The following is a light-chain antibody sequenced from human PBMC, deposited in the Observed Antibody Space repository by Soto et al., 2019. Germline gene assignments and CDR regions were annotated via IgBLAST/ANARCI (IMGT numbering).Light chain of an antibody. Sequence: QSALNQPASVSGSPGQSISISCTGTISDFGGYNYVSWYQQHPGKTPKLLIYEVTNRPSGVSSRFSASKSGNTASLTISGLQAEDEADYYCTSYTDTSVYVFGTGTKVTVL. CDR3: TSYTDTSVYV. CDR2: EVT. V-gene: IGLV2-14*01. J-gene: IGLJ1*01. CDR1: ISDFGGYNY.